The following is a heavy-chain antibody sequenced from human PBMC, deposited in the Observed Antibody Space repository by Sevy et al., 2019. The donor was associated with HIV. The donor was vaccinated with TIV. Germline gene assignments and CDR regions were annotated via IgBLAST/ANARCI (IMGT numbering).Heavy chain of an antibody. V-gene: IGHV1-24*01. Sequence: ASVKVSCKVSGYTHTELSMHWVRQAPGKGLEWMGGFDPEDGETIYAQKFQGRVTMTEDTSTDTAYMELSSLRSEDTAVYYCATSPVRELPTTGSFDYWGQGTLVTVSS. CDR2: FDPEDGET. CDR3: ATSPVRELPTTGSFDY. D-gene: IGHD1-26*01. CDR1: GYTHTELS. J-gene: IGHJ4*02.